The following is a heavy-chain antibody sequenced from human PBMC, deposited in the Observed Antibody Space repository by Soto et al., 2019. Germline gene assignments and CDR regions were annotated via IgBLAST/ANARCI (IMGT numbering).Heavy chain of an antibody. Sequence: QVQLVESGGGVVQPGRSLRLSCAASGFTFSSYAMHWVRQAPGKGLEWVAVISYDGSNKYYADSVKGRFTISRDNSKNTLYLQMNSLRAEDTAVYYCARDWGRTVTILSLGYWGQGTLVTVSS. J-gene: IGHJ4*02. V-gene: IGHV3-30-3*01. D-gene: IGHD4-17*01. CDR3: ARDWGRTVTILSLGY. CDR2: ISYDGSNK. CDR1: GFTFSSYA.